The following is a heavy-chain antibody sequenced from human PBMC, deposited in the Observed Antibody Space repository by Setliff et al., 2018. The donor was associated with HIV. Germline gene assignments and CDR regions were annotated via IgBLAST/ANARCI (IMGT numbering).Heavy chain of an antibody. J-gene: IGHJ6*03. D-gene: IGHD2-15*01. V-gene: IGHV4-4*07. CDR1: GDSIGDYY. CDR3: ARDRGPYCSGPCHPSCYSYMDV. CDR2: VYASAYS. Sequence: LSLTCTVSGDSIGDYYWNWIRQLAGKGLAWIGRVYASAYSNYNPSLKSRVTMSVDTSKNQFSLRLNSVTSADTAVYFCARDRGPYCSGPCHPSCYSYMDVWGKGTTVTVSS.